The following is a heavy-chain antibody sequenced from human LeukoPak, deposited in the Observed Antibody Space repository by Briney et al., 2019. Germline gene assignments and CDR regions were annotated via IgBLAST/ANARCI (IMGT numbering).Heavy chain of an antibody. CDR1: GGSLTSYA. Sequence: SVKVFCKASGGSLTSYAISWVRQAPGQGLEWMGGVIPIFGTTNYAQKFQGRVTTTTDESTSTAYMELSSLTSEDSALYYCARGVGGYSYGPFDYWGQGTLVTVSS. D-gene: IGHD5-18*01. CDR3: ARGVGGYSYGPFDY. J-gene: IGHJ4*02. V-gene: IGHV1-69*05. CDR2: VIPIFGTT.